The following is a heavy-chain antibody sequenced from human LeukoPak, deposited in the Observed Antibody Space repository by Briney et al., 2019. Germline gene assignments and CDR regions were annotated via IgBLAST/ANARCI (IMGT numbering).Heavy chain of an antibody. V-gene: IGHV3-74*01. CDR2: INSDGSST. CDR1: GFTFSSYW. Sequence: GGSLRLSCAASGFTFSSYWMHWVRQAPGKGLVWVSRINSDGSSTSYADSVKGRFTISRDNAKNTLYLQMSSLRAEDTAVYYCARVWTICPSCYTREDYWGQGTLVTVSS. D-gene: IGHD2-2*02. CDR3: ARVWTICPSCYTREDY. J-gene: IGHJ4*02.